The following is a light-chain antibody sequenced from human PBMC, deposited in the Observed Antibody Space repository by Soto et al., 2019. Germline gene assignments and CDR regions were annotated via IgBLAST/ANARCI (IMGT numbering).Light chain of an antibody. J-gene: IGKJ2*01. CDR1: QSVNSNY. CDR3: QQYCTSPHT. CDR2: GAS. Sequence: EIVLTQSPGTLSLSPGERATLSCRASQSVNSNYLAWYQQKPGQVPRPLIYGASIRAAGVPDRLSGSGSGTDFTLTISRLESEDYAVYYCQQYCTSPHTFGQGTKLEIK. V-gene: IGKV3-20*01.